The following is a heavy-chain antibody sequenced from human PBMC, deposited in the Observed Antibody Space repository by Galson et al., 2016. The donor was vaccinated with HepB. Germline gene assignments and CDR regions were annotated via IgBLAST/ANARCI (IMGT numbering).Heavy chain of an antibody. CDR3: ARFSTGALPGFDY. D-gene: IGHD1-14*01. V-gene: IGHV1-2*04. J-gene: IGHJ4*02. CDR2: INPNSGGT. Sequence: SVKVSCKASGYTFTGYYMHWVRQAPGQGLEWMGWINPNSGGTNYAQKFQGWVTMTRDTSISTAYMELSRLRSDDTAVYYCARFSTGALPGFDYWGQGTLVTVSS. CDR1: GYTFTGYY.